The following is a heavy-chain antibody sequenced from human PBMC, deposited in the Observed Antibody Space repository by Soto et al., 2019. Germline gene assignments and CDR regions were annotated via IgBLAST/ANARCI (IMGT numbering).Heavy chain of an antibody. CDR1: GFTFSSYA. D-gene: IGHD3-9*01. J-gene: IGHJ4*02. CDR2: ISYDGSNK. CDR3: ARDSRSSYDILTGYFDY. Sequence: LRLSCAASGFTFSSYAMHWVRQAPGKGLEWVAVISYDGSNKYYADSVKGRFTISRDNSKNTLYLQMNSLRAEDTAVYYCARDSRSSYDILTGYFDYWGQGTLVTVSS. V-gene: IGHV3-30-3*01.